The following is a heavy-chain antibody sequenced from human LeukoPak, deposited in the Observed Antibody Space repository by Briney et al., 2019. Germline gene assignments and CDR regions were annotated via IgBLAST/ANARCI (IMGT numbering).Heavy chain of an antibody. CDR3: ARDPPPIAVAGRDFDY. CDR2: ISSSSSYI. D-gene: IGHD6-19*01. Sequence: GGSLRLSCAASGFTFSSYSMNWVRQAPGKGLEWVSSISSSSSYIYYADSVKGRFTISRDNARNSLYLQMNSLRAEDTAVYYCARDPPPIAVAGRDFDYWGQGTLVTVSS. V-gene: IGHV3-21*01. CDR1: GFTFSSYS. J-gene: IGHJ4*02.